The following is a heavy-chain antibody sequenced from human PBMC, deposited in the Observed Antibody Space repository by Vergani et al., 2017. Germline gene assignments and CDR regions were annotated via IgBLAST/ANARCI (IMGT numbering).Heavy chain of an antibody. CDR2: INHSGST. CDR1: GGSFSGYY. Sequence: QVQLQQWGAGLLKPSETLSLTCAVYGGSFSGYYWSWIRQPPGKGLEWIGEINHSGSTNYNPSLKRRVTISVDTSKNQFSLKLSSVTAADTAVYYCATSIGYCSSTSCYTGWFDPWGQGTLVTVSS. D-gene: IGHD2-2*02. CDR3: ATSIGYCSSTSCYTGWFDP. J-gene: IGHJ5*02. V-gene: IGHV4-34*01.